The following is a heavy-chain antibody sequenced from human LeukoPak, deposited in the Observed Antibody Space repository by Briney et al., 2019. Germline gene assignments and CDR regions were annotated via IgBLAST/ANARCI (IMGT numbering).Heavy chain of an antibody. J-gene: IGHJ6*03. V-gene: IGHV3-48*01. Sequence: GGSLRLSCAASGFTFSSYSMNWVRQAPGKGLEWVSNIGTSSSTIYYADSVKGRFTISRDNAKNSLYLQMNSLRADDTAVYYCARFAAGGSYYYYMDVWGKGTTVTVSS. CDR3: ARFAAGGSYYYYMDV. CDR1: GFTFSSYS. D-gene: IGHD6-25*01. CDR2: IGTSSSTI.